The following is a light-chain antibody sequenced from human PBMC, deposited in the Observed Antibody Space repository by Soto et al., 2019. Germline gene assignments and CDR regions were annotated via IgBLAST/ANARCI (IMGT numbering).Light chain of an antibody. V-gene: IGKV3-15*01. CDR2: RAS. CDR1: QSVGSL. J-gene: IGKJ5*01. CDR3: QQYNKWPIT. Sequence: EIVLTQSPATLSVSPGEGATLSCRASQSVGSLLAWYQQKPGQAPRLLIYRASFRATGISGRFSGSGSGTEFTLSITSLQSEDFGVYYCQQYNKWPITFGQGTRLEIK.